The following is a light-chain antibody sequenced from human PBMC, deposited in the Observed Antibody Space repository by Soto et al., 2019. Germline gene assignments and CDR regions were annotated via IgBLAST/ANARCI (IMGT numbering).Light chain of an antibody. CDR2: DAS. V-gene: IGKV3-11*01. CDR1: QSVSSD. J-gene: IGKJ2*01. Sequence: EIVLQQSPATLSLSPGERATLSCRASQSVSSDLAWYQQKPGQAPRLLIYDASNTATGIPARFSGSGSGTDITLTISSLEPEDFAVYYWQQRSDWIYAFGQGTKLEIK. CDR3: QQRSDWIYA.